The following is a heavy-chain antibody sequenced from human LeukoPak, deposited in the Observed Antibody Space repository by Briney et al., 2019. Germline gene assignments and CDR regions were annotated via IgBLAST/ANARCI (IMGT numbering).Heavy chain of an antibody. CDR1: GFTFSSHA. Sequence: QSGGSLRLSCAASGFTFSSHAMHWVRQAPGKGLEWVAIIWNDGSNKKYADSGKGRFTVSRDNSKNTVDLQMNSLRAEDTAVYYCAKKGTTSSWYYFDYWGQGTLVTVSS. V-gene: IGHV3-33*06. CDR3: AKKGTTSSWYYFDY. D-gene: IGHD6-13*01. CDR2: IWNDGSNK. J-gene: IGHJ4*02.